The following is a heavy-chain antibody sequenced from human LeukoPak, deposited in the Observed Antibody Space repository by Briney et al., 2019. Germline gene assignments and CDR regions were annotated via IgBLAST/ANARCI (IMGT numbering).Heavy chain of an antibody. V-gene: IGHV7-4-1*02. D-gene: IGHD3-22*01. CDR2: IDTKTGNP. CDR3: AIHPSDSSGYFSY. CDR1: GYTFSSCA. J-gene: IGHJ4*02. Sequence: ASVKVSCKASGYTFSSCAINWVRQAPGQGLEYMGWIDTKTGNPTYAEGFTGRFVFSLDTSVSTAYLQISSLKAEDTAVYYCAIHPSDSSGYFSYWGQGALVTVSS.